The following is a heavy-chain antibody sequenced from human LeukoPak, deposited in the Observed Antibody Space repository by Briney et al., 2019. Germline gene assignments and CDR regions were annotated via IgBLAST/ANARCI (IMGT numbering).Heavy chain of an antibody. J-gene: IGHJ4*02. D-gene: IGHD6-19*01. CDR2: TYYRSKWYN. CDR1: GDSVSSKNGA. Sequence: SQTLSLTCVVSGDSVSSKNGAWNWIRQSPSRGLEWLGRTYYRSKWYNDYAESMEGRMTISQGTSKNQDSLHLNSVTPDDTAVYYCARDFGTTGWHTFDYWGQGTLVTVSS. CDR3: ARDFGTTGWHTFDY. V-gene: IGHV6-1*01.